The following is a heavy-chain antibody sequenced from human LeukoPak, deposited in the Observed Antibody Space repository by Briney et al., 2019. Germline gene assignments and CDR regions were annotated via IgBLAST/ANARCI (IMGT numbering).Heavy chain of an antibody. CDR2: IYYSGSP. J-gene: IGHJ4*02. D-gene: IGHD1-1*01. CDR1: GGSISNNNYY. CDR3: ATWRTAKTGFDY. V-gene: IGHV4-39*01. Sequence: SSETLSLTCTVSGGSISNNNYYWAWIRQPPGKGLECIGSIYYSGSPYYNPSLKSRVTISVDTSKNQFSLRLSSVTAADTAVYYCATWRTAKTGFDYWGRGTLVTVSS.